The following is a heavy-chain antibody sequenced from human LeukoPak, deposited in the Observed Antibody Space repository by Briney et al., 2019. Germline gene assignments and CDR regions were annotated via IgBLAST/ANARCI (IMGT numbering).Heavy chain of an antibody. Sequence: PGGSLRLSCAASGFTFNDYAMSWVRQAPGKGLEWVANIKPDGSEKSYVDSVKGRFTISRDNAKNSLYLQMNSLRAEDTAVYYCARGQMAGYWGQGTLVTVSS. J-gene: IGHJ4*02. CDR1: GFTFNDYA. V-gene: IGHV3-7*05. CDR3: ARGQMAGY. D-gene: IGHD5-24*01. CDR2: IKPDGSEK.